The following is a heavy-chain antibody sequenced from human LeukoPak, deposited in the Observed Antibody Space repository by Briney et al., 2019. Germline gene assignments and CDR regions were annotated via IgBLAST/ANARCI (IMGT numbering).Heavy chain of an antibody. D-gene: IGHD3-3*01. V-gene: IGHV1-2*02. CDR3: ARGGFLGWIDYYYYGMDV. J-gene: IGHJ6*02. CDR1: GYTFTGYY. CDR2: INPNSGGT. Sequence: ASVKVSCKASGYTFTGYYMHWVRQAPGQGLEWMGWINPNSGGTNYAQKFQGRVTITRDTSISTAYMEMSRLRSGDTAGYYWARGGFLGWIDYYYYGMDVWGQGTRVSVSS.